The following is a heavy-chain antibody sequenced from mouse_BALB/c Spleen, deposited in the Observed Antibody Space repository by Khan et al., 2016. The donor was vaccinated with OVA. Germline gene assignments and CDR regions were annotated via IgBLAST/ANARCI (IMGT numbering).Heavy chain of an antibody. CDR2: IYPGDGST. J-gene: IGHJ3*01. CDR3: AGGNYYPWFAY. D-gene: IGHD2-1*01. V-gene: IGHV1S56*01. Sequence: QIQLVQSGPELVKPGASVKMSCKASGYTFTTYYIHWVKQRPGQGLEWIGWIYPGDGSTKHNEKFKGKTTLTADKSSSTAYMLLSSLTSEDSAIYFCAGGNYYPWFAYWGQGTLVTVSA. CDR1: GYTFTTYY.